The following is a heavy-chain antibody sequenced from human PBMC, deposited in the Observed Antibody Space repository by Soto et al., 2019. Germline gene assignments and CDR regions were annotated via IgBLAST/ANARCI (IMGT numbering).Heavy chain of an antibody. CDR1: GFTFTNAW. CDR3: NTGPNLRPLAAFDI. CDR2: IKSKTDGWTI. Sequence: EVQLVESGGGLVKPGGSLRLSCAASGFTFTNAWMTWVRQGPGKGLEWVGRIKSKTDGWTIDYAAPVKGRFTISRDDSKNTLYLQMNSLKTEDAAVYYCNTGPNLRPLAAFDIWGQGTVVTVSS. V-gene: IGHV3-15*01. J-gene: IGHJ3*02.